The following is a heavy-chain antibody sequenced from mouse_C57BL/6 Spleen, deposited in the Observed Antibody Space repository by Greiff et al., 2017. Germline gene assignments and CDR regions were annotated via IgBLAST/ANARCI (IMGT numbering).Heavy chain of an antibody. D-gene: IGHD4-1*01. J-gene: IGHJ3*01. Sequence: EVMLVESGPGMVKPSQSLSLTCTVTGYSITSGYDWHWIRHFPGNKLEWMGYISYSGSTNYNPSLKSRISITHDTSKNHFFLKLNSVTTEDTATYYRARSLNWDGFAYWGQGTLVTVSA. CDR3: ARSLNWDGFAY. CDR2: ISYSGST. V-gene: IGHV3-1*01. CDR1: GYSITSGYD.